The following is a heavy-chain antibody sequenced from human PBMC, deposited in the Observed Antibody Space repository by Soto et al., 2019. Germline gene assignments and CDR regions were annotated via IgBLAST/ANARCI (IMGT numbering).Heavy chain of an antibody. D-gene: IGHD3-16*01. CDR3: AHTWGLPFDY. V-gene: IGHV2-5*01. Sequence: QITLKESGPTLVKPTQTLTLTCTYSGFSLRTTGVGVGWIRQPPGKALEWLGIIYWNDDKRYSPSLKSRFTLTSDISKSQVVLTMTNMDPVDAATYYCAHTWGLPFDYWGQGTLVSVSS. CDR1: GFSLRTTGVG. CDR2: IYWNDDK. J-gene: IGHJ4*02.